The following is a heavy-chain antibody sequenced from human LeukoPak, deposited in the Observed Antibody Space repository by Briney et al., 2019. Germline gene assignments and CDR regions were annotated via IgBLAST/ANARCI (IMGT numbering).Heavy chain of an antibody. CDR2: IYYSGST. Sequence: SETLSLTCTVSGGSISSGDYYWSWIRQPPGKGLEWFGYIYYSGSTYYNPSLKSRVTISVDTSKNQFSLKLSPVTAADTAVYYCARRADYYDSSGYRAHFDYWGQGTLVTVSS. CDR1: GGSISSGDYY. J-gene: IGHJ4*02. D-gene: IGHD3-22*01. CDR3: ARRADYYDSSGYRAHFDY. V-gene: IGHV4-30-4*01.